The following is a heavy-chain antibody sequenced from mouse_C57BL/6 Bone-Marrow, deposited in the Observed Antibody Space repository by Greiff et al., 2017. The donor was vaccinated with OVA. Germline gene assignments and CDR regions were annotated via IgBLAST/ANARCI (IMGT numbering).Heavy chain of an antibody. CDR1: GYTFTDYE. D-gene: IGHD2-4*01. J-gene: IGHJ4*01. CDR2: IYPETGGT. V-gene: IGHV1-15*01. Sequence: QVQLQQSGAELVRPGASVTLSCKASGYTFTDYEMHWVKQTPVHGLEWIGAIYPETGGTAYKQKFKGKAILTADKSSSTAYMELRSLTSEDSAVYYCTRDDYDYYAMDYWGQGTSVTVSS. CDR3: TRDDYDYYAMDY.